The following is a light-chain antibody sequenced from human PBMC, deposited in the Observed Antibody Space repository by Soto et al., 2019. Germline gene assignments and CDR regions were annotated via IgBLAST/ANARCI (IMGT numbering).Light chain of an antibody. CDR3: SSYTSDSTHV. Sequence: QSALTQPASVSGSPGQSITISCTGTSSDVGGYNYVSWYQQHPGEVPKLLIYEVTTRPSGVSNRFSGSKSGNTASLTISGLQADDEADYYCSSYTSDSTHVFGGGTKLTVL. V-gene: IGLV2-14*01. CDR2: EVT. J-gene: IGLJ2*01. CDR1: SSDVGGYNY.